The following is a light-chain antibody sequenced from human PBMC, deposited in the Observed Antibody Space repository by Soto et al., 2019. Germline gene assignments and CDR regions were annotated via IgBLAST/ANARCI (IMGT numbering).Light chain of an antibody. CDR1: QSISSW. V-gene: IGKV1-5*03. CDR2: KAS. Sequence: DIQMTQSPSTLSASVGDRVTITCRASQSISSWVAWYQQKPGKATKVRIYKASSIESGVPSRFSGSGSVTEFTLTISSLQPDDFAPYYCQQYNTYPWTFCQGTHVEIK. CDR3: QQYNTYPWT. J-gene: IGKJ1*01.